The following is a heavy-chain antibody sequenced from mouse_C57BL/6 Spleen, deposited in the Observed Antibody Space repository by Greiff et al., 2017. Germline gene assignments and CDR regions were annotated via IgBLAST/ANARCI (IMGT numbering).Heavy chain of an antibody. CDR3: ARYHDYYAMDY. CDR2: IRNKANGYTT. V-gene: IGHV7-3*01. J-gene: IGHJ4*01. CDR1: GFTFTDYY. Sequence: EVKLMESGGGLVQPGGSLSLSCAASGFTFTDYYMSWVRPPPGKALEWLGFIRNKANGYTTEYSASVKGRFTISRDNSQSILYLQMNALRAEDSATYYCARYHDYYAMDYWGQGTSVTVSS.